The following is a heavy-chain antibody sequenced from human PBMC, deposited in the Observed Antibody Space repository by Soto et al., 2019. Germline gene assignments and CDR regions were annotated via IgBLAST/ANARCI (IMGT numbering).Heavy chain of an antibody. CDR2: ISGSADST. CDR1: GFTFSSFA. Sequence: EVQLLESGGGWVQPGGSLSLSCAASGFTFSSFALNWVRQAPGKGLEWVSIISGSADSTFYADSVKGRFTISRDNSKNMLYLQINSLRAEDTAVYYCAKTRGAMIYAISVYGMDVWGQGTTVTVSS. CDR3: AKTRGAMIYAISVYGMDV. D-gene: IGHD2-8*01. J-gene: IGHJ6*02. V-gene: IGHV3-23*01.